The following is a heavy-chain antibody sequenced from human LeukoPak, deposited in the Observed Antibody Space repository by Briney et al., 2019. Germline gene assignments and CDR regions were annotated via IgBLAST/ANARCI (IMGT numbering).Heavy chain of an antibody. CDR2: ISGSGGNT. CDR1: GFTFNRHA. V-gene: IGHV3-23*01. CDR3: ARDLQIAGRQGSYFDY. D-gene: IGHD3-10*01. Sequence: GGSLRLSWAASGFTFNRHAMSWVSQAAGRGLEWVSAISGSGGNTYYADSVEGPLTISRDNAKNSLYLRMNSLRAEDTAVYYCARDLQIAGRQGSYFDYWGQGTLVTVSS. J-gene: IGHJ4*02.